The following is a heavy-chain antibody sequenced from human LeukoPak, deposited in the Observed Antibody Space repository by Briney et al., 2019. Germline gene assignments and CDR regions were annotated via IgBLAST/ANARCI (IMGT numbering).Heavy chain of an antibody. CDR3: AKGQQLPLCKSNWFDP. D-gene: IGHD6-13*01. Sequence: ASVKVSCKASGYTFTSYAMHWVRQAPGQRLEWMGWINAGNGNTKYSQKFQGRVTITRDTSASTAYMELSSLRSEDTAVYYCAKGQQLPLCKSNWFDPWGQGTLVTVSS. CDR2: INAGNGNT. J-gene: IGHJ5*02. V-gene: IGHV1-3*01. CDR1: GYTFTSYA.